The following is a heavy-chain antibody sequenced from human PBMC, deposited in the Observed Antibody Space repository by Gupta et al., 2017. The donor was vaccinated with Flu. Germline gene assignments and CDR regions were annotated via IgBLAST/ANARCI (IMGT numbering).Heavy chain of an antibody. CDR3: ARWNASYYDFWSGDYSTYYYGMDV. Sequence: QVQLVESGGGVVQPGRSLRLSCAASGFTFSSYGLHWVRQAPGKGLEWVAVIWYDGSNKYYEDSVKGRFTSARDKSKNTLYLQMNSLRAEDTAVYYCARWNASYYDFWSGDYSTYYYGMDVWGQGTTVTVSS. J-gene: IGHJ6*02. D-gene: IGHD3-3*01. CDR2: IWYDGSNK. CDR1: GFTFSSYG. V-gene: IGHV3-33*01.